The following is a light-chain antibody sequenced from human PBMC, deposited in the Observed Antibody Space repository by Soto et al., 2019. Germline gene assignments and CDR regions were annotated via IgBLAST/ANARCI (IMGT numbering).Light chain of an antibody. Sequence: EIVLTQSPATLSLSPGERATLSCRASQSVSSYLAWYQQKPGQAPRLLIYDASNRATGIPARFSGSGSGINFTLTIDSLEPEDFAVYYCQQRSNWPPTWTFGQGTKVEIK. CDR1: QSVSSY. V-gene: IGKV3-11*01. CDR3: QQRSNWPPTWT. CDR2: DAS. J-gene: IGKJ1*01.